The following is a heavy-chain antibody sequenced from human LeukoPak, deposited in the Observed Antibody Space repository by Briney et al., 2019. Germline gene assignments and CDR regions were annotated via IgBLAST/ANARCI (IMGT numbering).Heavy chain of an antibody. CDR1: GFTFSSYG. V-gene: IGHV3-30*02. D-gene: IGHD3-10*01. CDR3: AKDILLWFGEYAPNFDY. Sequence: PGGSLRLSCAASGFTFSSYGMHWVRQAPGKGLEWVAFIRYDGSNKYYADSVKGRFTISRDNSKNTLYLQMNSPRAEDTAVYYCAKDILLWFGEYAPNFDYWGQGTLVTVSS. J-gene: IGHJ4*02. CDR2: IRYDGSNK.